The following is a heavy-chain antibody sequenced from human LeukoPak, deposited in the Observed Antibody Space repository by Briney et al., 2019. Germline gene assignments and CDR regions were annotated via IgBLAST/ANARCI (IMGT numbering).Heavy chain of an antibody. Sequence: SATLSPTYSASGDSFSNYYWSWLRHPPGKGLEWIGYVYSSGSTNYNPSLKTRLHLSVDTSKNRFSLKLSSVTAADTAVYYCASSPRLTTSWFLFDSWGHGTLVTVSS. D-gene: IGHD2-2*01. CDR1: GDSFSNYY. J-gene: IGHJ5*01. CDR3: ASSPRLTTSWFLFDS. CDR2: VYSSGST. V-gene: IGHV4-59*08.